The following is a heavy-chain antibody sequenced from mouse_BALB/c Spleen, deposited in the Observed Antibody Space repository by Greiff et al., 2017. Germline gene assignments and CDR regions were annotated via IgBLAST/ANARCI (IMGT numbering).Heavy chain of an antibody. J-gene: IGHJ3*01. CDR1: GYSITSGYY. CDR2: ISYDGSN. V-gene: IGHV3-6*02. CDR3: AREFSSWFAY. Sequence: EVQLQESGPGLVKPSQSLSLTCSVTGYSITSGYYWNWIRQFPGNKLEWMGYISYDGSNNYNPSLKNRISITRDTSKNQFFLKLNSVTTEDTATYYCAREFSSWFAYWGQGTLVTVSA.